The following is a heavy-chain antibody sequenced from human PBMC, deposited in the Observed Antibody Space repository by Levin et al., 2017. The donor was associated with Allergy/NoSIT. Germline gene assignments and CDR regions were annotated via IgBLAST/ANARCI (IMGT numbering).Heavy chain of an antibody. J-gene: IGHJ3*02. CDR3: AKEEASRLADAFDI. CDR1: GFPFSSSA. V-gene: IGHV3-23*01. Sequence: LGGSLRLSCTTSGFPFSSSAMSWVRQAPGKGLEWVSAISGSGGSTFYADSVKGRFTISRDNPKNTIYLQMNSLRAEDTATYYCAKEEASRLADAFDIWGQGTMVTVSS. D-gene: IGHD3-9*01. CDR2: ISGSGGST.